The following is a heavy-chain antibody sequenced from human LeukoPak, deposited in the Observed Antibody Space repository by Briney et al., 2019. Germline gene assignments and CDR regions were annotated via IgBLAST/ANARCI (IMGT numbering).Heavy chain of an antibody. CDR2: ISGSGGST. J-gene: IGHJ3*02. CDR1: GFTFSSYA. CDR3: AKDQSAYALYQGDAFDI. V-gene: IGHV3-23*01. D-gene: IGHD2-2*01. Sequence: GGSLRLSCAASGFTFSSYAMSWVRQAPGKGLEWVSAISGSGGSTYYADSVKGRFTISRDNSKNTLYLQMNSLRAEDTAVYYCAKDQSAYALYQGDAFDIWGPGTMVTVSS.